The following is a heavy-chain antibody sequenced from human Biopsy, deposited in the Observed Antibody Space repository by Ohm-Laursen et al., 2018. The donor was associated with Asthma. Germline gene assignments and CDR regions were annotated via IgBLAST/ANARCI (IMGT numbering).Heavy chain of an antibody. V-gene: IGHV1-2*06. D-gene: IGHD7-27*01. CDR2: INPNSGNT. Sequence: ASVKVSCKASGGTFSSYAISWVRQAPGQEFEWMGRINPNSGNTHYAHKFQGRVTMTRDTSISTAYMELSRLTSDDTAVYYCARVQKSPGDRWFDPWGQGTLVTVSS. CDR1: GGTFSSYA. J-gene: IGHJ5*02. CDR3: ARVQKSPGDRWFDP.